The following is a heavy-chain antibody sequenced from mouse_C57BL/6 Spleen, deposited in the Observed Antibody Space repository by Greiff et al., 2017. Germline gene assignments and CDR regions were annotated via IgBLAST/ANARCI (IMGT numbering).Heavy chain of an antibody. CDR1: GYTFTSYW. CDR2: IYPGSGST. CDR3: ASGRQDYAMDY. Sequence: QVQLQQPGAELVKPGASVKMSCKASGYTFTSYWITWVKQRPGQGLEWFGDIYPGSGSTNYNAKFKSKATLTVDTSSSTAYMQLSSLTSEDSAGYYCASGRQDYAMDYWGQGTSVTVSA. D-gene: IGHD2-12*01. J-gene: IGHJ4*01. V-gene: IGHV1-55*01.